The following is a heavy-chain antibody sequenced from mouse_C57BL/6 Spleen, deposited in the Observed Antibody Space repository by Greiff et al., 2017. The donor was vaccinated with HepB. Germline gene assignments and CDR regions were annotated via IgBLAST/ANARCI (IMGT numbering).Heavy chain of an antibody. J-gene: IGHJ3*01. D-gene: IGHD1-1*01. Sequence: EVQLQESGPGLVKPSQSLSLTCSVTGYSITSGYYWNWIRQFPGNKLEWMGYISYDGSNNYNPSLKNRISITRDTSKNQLFLKLNSVTTEDTATYYCARGGTTVPFAYWGQGTLVTVSA. CDR1: GYSITSGYY. CDR2: ISYDGSN. CDR3: ARGGTTVPFAY. V-gene: IGHV3-6*01.